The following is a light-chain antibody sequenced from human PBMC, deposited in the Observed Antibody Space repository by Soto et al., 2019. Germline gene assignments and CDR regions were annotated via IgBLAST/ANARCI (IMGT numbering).Light chain of an antibody. V-gene: IGKV1-9*01. CDR3: QQLNSYSIT. Sequence: DIQLTQSQYFLSASVGERVTLTCRASQGISSYLAWYQQKPGKAPKLLIYAASTWQSGIPSRFSGSGSGTEFTLTISSLQPEDFATYYCQQLNSYSITFGQGTRLEIK. CDR1: QGISSY. J-gene: IGKJ5*01. CDR2: AAS.